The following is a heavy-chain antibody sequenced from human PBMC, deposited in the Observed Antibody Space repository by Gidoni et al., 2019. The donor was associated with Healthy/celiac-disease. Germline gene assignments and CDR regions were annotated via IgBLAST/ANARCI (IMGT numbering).Heavy chain of an antibody. V-gene: IGHV3-73*01. Sequence: VQLVESGRGLVQPGGSLKLSCAPSGFTLSGYSMHWVRQASGKGLEWVCRIRSKANSYATAYAASVKGRFTISRDDSKNTAYLQMNSLKTEDTAVYYCTRQGQSITINWGQGTLVTVSS. CDR1: GFTLSGYS. CDR3: TRQGQSITIN. J-gene: IGHJ4*02. CDR2: IRSKANSYAT. D-gene: IGHD3-9*01.